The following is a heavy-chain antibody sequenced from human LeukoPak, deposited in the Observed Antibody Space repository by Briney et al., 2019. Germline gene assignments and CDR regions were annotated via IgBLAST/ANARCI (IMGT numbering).Heavy chain of an antibody. CDR2: ISGYGANT. D-gene: IGHD1-26*01. V-gene: IGHV3-23*01. CDR1: GFTFNLYA. J-gene: IGHJ5*02. CDR3: AKDRGPYLGIDNNWFDP. Sequence: GGSLRLSCAASGFTFNLYAMSWVRQAPGKGLEWVAGISGYGANTYYADSVKGRFTISRDNSKNTVYLQMTSLTVADTAVYHCAKDRGPYLGIDNNWFDPWGQGTLVIVSS.